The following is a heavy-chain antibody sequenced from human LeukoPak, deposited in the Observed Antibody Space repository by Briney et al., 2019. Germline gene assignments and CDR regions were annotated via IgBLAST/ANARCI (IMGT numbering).Heavy chain of an antibody. V-gene: IGHV3-74*01. Sequence: GGSLRLSCAASGFTFSSYWMHWVRPAPGKGLVWVSRINSDGSSTSYADSVKGRFTISRDNAKNTLYLQMNSLRAEDTAVYYCARAQTYYYDSSGYYYVGHWFDPWGQGTLVTVSS. CDR3: ARAQTYYYDSSGYYYVGHWFDP. CDR1: GFTFSSYW. D-gene: IGHD3-22*01. CDR2: INSDGSST. J-gene: IGHJ5*02.